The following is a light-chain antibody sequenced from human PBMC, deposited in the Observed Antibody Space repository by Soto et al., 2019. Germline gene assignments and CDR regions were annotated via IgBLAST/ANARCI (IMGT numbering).Light chain of an antibody. CDR2: GAS. CDR3: QQYGSSPSWT. Sequence: EIVLTQSPGTLSLSPGERATLSCRAIQSVSNNYLAWYQQKPGQAPRLLIYGASSRATVIPDRFSGSGSGTDFTLTISRLEPEDFAVYYCQQYGSSPSWTFGQGTKVDIK. V-gene: IGKV3-20*01. CDR1: QSVSNNY. J-gene: IGKJ1*01.